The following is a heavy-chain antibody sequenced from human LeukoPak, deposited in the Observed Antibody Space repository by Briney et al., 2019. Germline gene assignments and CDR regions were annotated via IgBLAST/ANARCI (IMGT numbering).Heavy chain of an antibody. Sequence: GKSLRLSCAASGFTFDIFGIHWVRQAPGKGLEWVAFIPYDGSNKYYADSVKGRFTISRDNSKNTLYLRMNSLRAEDTAVYYCARDFVVALDYWGQGTLVTVSS. D-gene: IGHD5-12*01. J-gene: IGHJ4*02. CDR3: ARDFVVALDY. CDR2: IPYDGSNK. CDR1: GFTFDIFG. V-gene: IGHV3-30*03.